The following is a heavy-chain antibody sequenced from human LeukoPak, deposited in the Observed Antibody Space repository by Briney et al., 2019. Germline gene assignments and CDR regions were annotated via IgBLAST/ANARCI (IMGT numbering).Heavy chain of an antibody. V-gene: IGHV3-7*01. CDR3: ARALAVAGTGY. J-gene: IGHJ4*02. CDR1: GFTFSSYW. CDR2: IKEDGSEK. Sequence: QAGGSLRLSCAGSGFTFSSYWMSWVRQAPGKGLEWVANIKEDGSEKYYVDSVKGRFTISRDNAKNSLYLQMNSLRVEDTAVYYCARALAVAGTGYWGQGTLVTASS. D-gene: IGHD6-19*01.